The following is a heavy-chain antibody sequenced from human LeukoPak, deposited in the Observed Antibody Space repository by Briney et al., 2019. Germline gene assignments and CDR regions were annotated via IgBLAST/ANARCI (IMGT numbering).Heavy chain of an antibody. Sequence: GGSLRLSCEGSGFTFSSYPMHWVRQAPGRGLEYVSRISSNGGSTYYANSVKDRFTISRDNSKNTLYLQMGSLRAEDMAVYYCARSSGSYGPFEYWGQGTPVTVSS. D-gene: IGHD1-26*01. CDR3: ARSSGSYGPFEY. CDR2: ISSNGGST. CDR1: GFTFSSYP. J-gene: IGHJ4*02. V-gene: IGHV3-64*01.